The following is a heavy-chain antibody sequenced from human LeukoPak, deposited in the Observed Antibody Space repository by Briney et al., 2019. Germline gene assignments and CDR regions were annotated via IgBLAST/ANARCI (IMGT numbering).Heavy chain of an antibody. J-gene: IGHJ4*02. CDR1: GFNLSSYG. CDR3: ARGETGLAVATIFGC. Sequence: GGSLRLSCTASGFNLSSYGMHWVRQAPGKGLEWVAVVSYDGSDNYYADSVKGRFTISRDNSKNTLYLQMYSLRVEDTAVYYCARGETGLAVATIFGCWGPGTLVTVSS. CDR2: VSYDGSDN. D-gene: IGHD6-19*01. V-gene: IGHV3-30*03.